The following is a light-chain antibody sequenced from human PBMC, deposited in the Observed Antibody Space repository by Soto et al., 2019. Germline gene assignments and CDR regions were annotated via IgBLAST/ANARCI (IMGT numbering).Light chain of an antibody. Sequence: AIQLTQSPSSLSVSVGDSVTITCRASQGIRDDLAWFQQSPGKAPKVLIYATANLQSGVPSRFSGSGSGTDFTLTISSLQPEDFATYYCLQHYDFPPTFGQGTKVDIK. V-gene: IGKV1-6*01. CDR2: ATA. CDR1: QGIRDD. J-gene: IGKJ1*01. CDR3: LQHYDFPPT.